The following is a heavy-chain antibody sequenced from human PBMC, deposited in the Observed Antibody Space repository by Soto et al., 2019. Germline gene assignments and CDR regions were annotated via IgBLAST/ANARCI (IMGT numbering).Heavy chain of an antibody. Sequence: QVQLVESGGGVVQPGRSLRLSCAASGFTVSSYGMHWVRQAPGKGLEWVALISYDGSNKYYADSVKGRFTISRDNSKNTLYLQMNSLRTEDTAVYYCAKDTVYTAMVYWYFDLWGRGTLVTVSS. D-gene: IGHD5-18*01. CDR1: GFTVSSYG. V-gene: IGHV3-30*18. CDR3: AKDTVYTAMVYWYFDL. J-gene: IGHJ2*01. CDR2: ISYDGSNK.